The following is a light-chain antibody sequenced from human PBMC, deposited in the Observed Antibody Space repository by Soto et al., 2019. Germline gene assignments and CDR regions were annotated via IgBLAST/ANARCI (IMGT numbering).Light chain of an antibody. J-gene: IGKJ1*01. CDR3: QKYDSVPWS. Sequence: DIQMTQSPSSLSASVGDRVTITCRASHGIGNNLAWYQQKPGKVPKVLLYTASTLHSGVPSRVRGSGSGTDFTLTINSLQPEDVATYVCQKYDSVPWSFGKGTRVES. CDR1: HGIGNN. CDR2: TAS. V-gene: IGKV1-27*01.